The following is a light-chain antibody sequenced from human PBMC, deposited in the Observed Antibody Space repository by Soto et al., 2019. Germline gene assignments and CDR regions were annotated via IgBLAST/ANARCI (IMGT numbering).Light chain of an antibody. CDR3: QQYNDFPYT. Sequence: DIQMTQSPSTLSASVGDGVTITCRASQSIGSWLAWYQQKPGKAPKLLIYTATNLQSGVPSRFSGSGSGTDFSLTISSLQPVDSATYFCQQYNDFPYTFGPGTKLEI. J-gene: IGKJ2*01. V-gene: IGKV1-5*03. CDR2: TAT. CDR1: QSIGSW.